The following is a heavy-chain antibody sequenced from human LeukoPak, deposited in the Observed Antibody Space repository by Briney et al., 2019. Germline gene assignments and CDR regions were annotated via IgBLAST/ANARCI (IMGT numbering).Heavy chain of an antibody. V-gene: IGHV7-4-1*02. Sequence: GASVKVSCKASGYTFTSYAMNWVRQAPGQGLEWMGWINTNTGNPTYAQGFTGRFVFSLDTSVSTAYLQIRSLRAEDNAVYYCARDFARTLFGELFHDAFDVWGQGTMVTVSS. D-gene: IGHD3-10*01. CDR3: ARDFARTLFGELFHDAFDV. J-gene: IGHJ3*01. CDR1: GYTFTSYA. CDR2: INTNTGNP.